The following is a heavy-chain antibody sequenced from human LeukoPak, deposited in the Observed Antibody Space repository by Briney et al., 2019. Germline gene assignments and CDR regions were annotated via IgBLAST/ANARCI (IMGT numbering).Heavy chain of an antibody. Sequence: GASLRLSCAASGFTFSNYAMSWVRQAPGKGLEWVSAIVGSGGSTYYADSVKGRFSISRDNSKNTLFLQMNSLRVEDTTLYYCSKWGDYDVLTGYYDSDFWGQGTLVTVSS. J-gene: IGHJ4*02. D-gene: IGHD3-9*01. CDR1: GFTFSNYA. CDR3: SKWGDYDVLTGYYDSDF. CDR2: IVGSGGST. V-gene: IGHV3-23*01.